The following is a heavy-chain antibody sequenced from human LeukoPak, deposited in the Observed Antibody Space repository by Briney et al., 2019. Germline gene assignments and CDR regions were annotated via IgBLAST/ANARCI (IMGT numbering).Heavy chain of an antibody. J-gene: IGHJ4*02. D-gene: IGHD5/OR15-5a*01. CDR1: VVSIRGYS. CDR2: VHYRGTT. V-gene: IGHV4-59*12. CDR3: ASHAREYVGVDNSFTLYYVDC. Sequence: SQTLSLTCTVSVVSIRGYSWSWIRQPPGRGLKWIGYVHYRGTTNATPSPKSRVTISVDTSKSQVSLNLGSVTAAYTAIYCCASHAREYVGVDNSFTLYYVDCWGQGALVAVSS.